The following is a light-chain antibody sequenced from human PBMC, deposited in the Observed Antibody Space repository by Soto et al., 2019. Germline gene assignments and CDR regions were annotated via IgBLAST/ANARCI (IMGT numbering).Light chain of an antibody. V-gene: IGLV2-8*01. CDR3: SSYAGSHPYV. CDR1: SSDVGGYEY. J-gene: IGLJ1*01. Sequence: QSVLAQPPSASGSPGQSVTISCTGTSSDVGGYEYVSWYQQHPGKAPKLIIYEVTKRPSGVPDRFSGSKSGNTASLTVSGLQAEDEADYYCSSYAGSHPYVFGTGTKVTVL. CDR2: EVT.